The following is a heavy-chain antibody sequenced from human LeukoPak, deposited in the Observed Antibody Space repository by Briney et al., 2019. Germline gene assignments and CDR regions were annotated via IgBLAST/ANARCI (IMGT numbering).Heavy chain of an antibody. V-gene: IGHV1-2*04. D-gene: IGHD6-13*01. CDR2: INPNSGGT. J-gene: IGHJ4*02. Sequence: GASVKVSCKPSGYTFTSYALSWVRQAPGQGLDWVGWINPNSGGTNYAQKFQDWVTMTRDTSISTAYLDLSRLKSDDTAVYYCARGFVAASITLVDYWGQGTLVTVSS. CDR3: ARGFVAASITLVDY. CDR1: GYTFTSYA.